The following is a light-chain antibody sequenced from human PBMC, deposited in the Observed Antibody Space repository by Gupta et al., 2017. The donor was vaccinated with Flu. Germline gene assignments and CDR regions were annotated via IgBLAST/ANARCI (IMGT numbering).Light chain of an antibody. CDR2: DVT. Sequence: QSALTQPASAAGSPGQSITISCTGTSSDVGRSDYVSWYQLHPDKAPKLIIYDVTNRPSGVSSRFSGSKSGNTASLTISGLQAEDETDYYCSSYTSGSTFDVFGTGTKVTVL. J-gene: IGLJ1*01. CDR1: SSDVGRSDY. CDR3: SSYTSGSTFDV. V-gene: IGLV2-14*01.